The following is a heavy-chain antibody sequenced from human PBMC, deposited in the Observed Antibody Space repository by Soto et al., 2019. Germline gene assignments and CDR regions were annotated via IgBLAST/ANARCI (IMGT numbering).Heavy chain of an antibody. D-gene: IGHD6-6*01. Sequence: LRLSCAASGFTFSSYAMSWVRQAPGKVLEWVSAISGSGGSTYYADSVKGRFTISRDNSKNTLYLQMNSLRAEDTAVYYCAKDPGYSSSSKVDYWGQGTLVTVSS. V-gene: IGHV3-23*01. CDR3: AKDPGYSSSSKVDY. J-gene: IGHJ4*02. CDR2: ISGSGGST. CDR1: GFTFSSYA.